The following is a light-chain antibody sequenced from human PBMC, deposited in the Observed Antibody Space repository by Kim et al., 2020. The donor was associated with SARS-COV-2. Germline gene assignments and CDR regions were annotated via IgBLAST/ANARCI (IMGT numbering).Light chain of an antibody. CDR1: QSLSSNS. Sequence: SSGERATLSCRASQSLSSNSLAWYQQKPGQAPRLLIYAASSRATGIPDRFNGSGSGTDFTLTISRLEPEDFAMYYCQQYEGSSKTFGHGTKVDIK. J-gene: IGKJ1*01. V-gene: IGKV3-20*01. CDR2: AAS. CDR3: QQYEGSSKT.